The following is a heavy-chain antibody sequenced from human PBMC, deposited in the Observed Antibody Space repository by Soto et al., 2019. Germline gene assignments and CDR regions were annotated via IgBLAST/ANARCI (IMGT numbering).Heavy chain of an antibody. V-gene: IGHV4-31*03. J-gene: IGHJ5*02. CDR3: ARVLRSTNWFDP. Sequence: PSETLSLTCTVSGGSISSGGYYWSWIRQHPGKGLEWIGYIYYSGSTYYNPSLKSRVTISVDTSKNQFSLKLSSVTAADTAVYYCARVLRSTNWFDPWGQGTLVTVSS. D-gene: IGHD3-16*01. CDR1: GGSISSGGYY. CDR2: IYYSGST.